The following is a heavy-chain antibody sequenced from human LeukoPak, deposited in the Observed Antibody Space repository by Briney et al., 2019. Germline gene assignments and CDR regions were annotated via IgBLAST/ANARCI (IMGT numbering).Heavy chain of an antibody. CDR3: ASSVRGIAVAGAFDY. Sequence: GGSLRLSCAASGFTFSSCGMHWVRQAPGKGLEWVSSTSSSGAYIFYADSVKGRFTISRDNAKNSLYLQMNSLRAEDTAVYFCASSVRGIAVAGAFDYWGQGTLVTVSS. J-gene: IGHJ4*02. CDR2: TSSSGAYI. CDR1: GFTFSSCG. D-gene: IGHD6-19*01. V-gene: IGHV3-21*01.